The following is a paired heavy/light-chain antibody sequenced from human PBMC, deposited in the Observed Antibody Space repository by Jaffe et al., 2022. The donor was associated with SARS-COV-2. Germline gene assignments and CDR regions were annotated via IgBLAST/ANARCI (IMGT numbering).Heavy chain of an antibody. CDR1: GFTFDSYY. CDR3: ARGQLGSYLGNYYHYYIDI. Sequence: EVQLVESGGGLVKPGGSLRLSCAASGFTFDSYYMNWVRQAPGRGLEWVSSITAGNEYIYYADSVRGRFTISRDNARDSLYLQMDSLRAEDTAVYYCARGQLGSYLGNYYHYYIDIWGKGTTVTVS. D-gene: IGHD1-26*01. V-gene: IGHV3-21*02. J-gene: IGHJ6*03. CDR2: ITAGNEYI.
Light chain of an antibody. CDR1: SSDVAGYNY. J-gene: IGLJ2*01. V-gene: IGLV2-11*01. Sequence: QSALTQPRSVSGSPGQSVTISCTGSSSDVAGYNYVSWYQHHPGKAPKFIIYNINRRPSGVPDRFSGSRSGNTASLTISGLQAEDEADYYCCSYAVKNTLIFGGGTKLTVL. CDR3: CSYAVKNTLI. CDR2: NIN.